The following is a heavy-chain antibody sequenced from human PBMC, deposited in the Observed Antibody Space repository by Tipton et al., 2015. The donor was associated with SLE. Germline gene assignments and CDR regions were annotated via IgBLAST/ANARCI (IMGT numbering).Heavy chain of an antibody. CDR2: IFTSGST. J-gene: IGHJ4*02. V-gene: IGHV4-61*09. CDR3: AREKVAPSGLSYFDY. Sequence: TLSLTCTVSGGSISSGSYYWSWIRQPAGKGLEWIGHIFTSGSTNYNPSLKSRVTISLDMSKNQFSLKLSSAAAADTAMYYCAREKVAPSGLSYFDYWGQGTLVTVSS. D-gene: IGHD2-15*01. CDR1: GGSISSGSYY.